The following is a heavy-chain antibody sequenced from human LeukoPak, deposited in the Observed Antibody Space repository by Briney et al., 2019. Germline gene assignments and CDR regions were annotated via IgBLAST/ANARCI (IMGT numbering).Heavy chain of an antibody. D-gene: IGHD6-13*01. CDR3: ARGGSIAALAL. J-gene: IGHJ4*02. CDR1: GFTFSSYS. V-gene: IGHV3-21*01. CDR2: ISSSSSYI. Sequence: GGSLRLSCAASGFTFSSYSMNWVRQAPGKGLEWVSSISSSSSYIYYADSVKGRFTISRDNAKNSPYLQMNSLRAEDTAVYYCARGGSIAALALWGQGTLVTVSS.